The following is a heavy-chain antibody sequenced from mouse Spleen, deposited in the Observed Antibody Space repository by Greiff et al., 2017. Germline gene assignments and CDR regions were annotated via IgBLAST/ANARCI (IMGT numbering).Heavy chain of an antibody. CDR2: IDPSDSYT. Sequence: VQLVESGAELVKPGASVKLSCKASGYTFTSYWMQWVKQRPGQGLEWIGEIDPSDSYTNYNQKFKGKATLTVDTSSSTAYMQLSSLTSEDSAVYYCARSGDSSGYPWFAYWGQGTLVTVSA. CDR1: GYTFTSYW. D-gene: IGHD3-2*01. J-gene: IGHJ3*01. V-gene: IGHV1-50*01. CDR3: ARSGDSSGYPWFAY.